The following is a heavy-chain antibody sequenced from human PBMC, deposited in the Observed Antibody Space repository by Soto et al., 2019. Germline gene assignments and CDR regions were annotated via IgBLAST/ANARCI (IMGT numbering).Heavy chain of an antibody. V-gene: IGHV3-30*18. CDR3: AKDTPIGVRGLLGY. CDR2: ISYDGSNK. J-gene: IGHJ4*02. Sequence: GESLKISCAASGFTFSSYGMHWVRQAPGKGLEWVAVISYDGSNKYYADSVKGRFTISRDNSKNTLYLQMNSLRAEDTAVYYCAKDTPIGVRGLLGYWGQGTLVTVSS. CDR1: GFTFSSYG. D-gene: IGHD3-10*01.